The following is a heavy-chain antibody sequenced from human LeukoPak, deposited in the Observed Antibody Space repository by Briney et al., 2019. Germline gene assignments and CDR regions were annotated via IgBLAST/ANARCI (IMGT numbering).Heavy chain of an antibody. D-gene: IGHD2-2*01. Sequence: GGSLRLSCATSGLTFSNYGMHWVRLAPGKGLEWVAVISYDVTVTDTYYADSVRGRFTISRDNSKNTLYLQMNSLRAEDTALYYCAKVGVPSAIYYRAMDVWGQGTTVTVPS. CDR3: AKVGVPSAIYYRAMDV. CDR2: ISYDVTVTDT. J-gene: IGHJ6*02. CDR1: GLTFSNYG. V-gene: IGHV3-30*18.